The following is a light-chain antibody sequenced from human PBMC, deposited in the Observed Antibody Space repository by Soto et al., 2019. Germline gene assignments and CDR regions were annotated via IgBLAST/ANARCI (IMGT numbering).Light chain of an antibody. Sequence: EIVLTQSPATLSLSPGEGATLSCRASQSISSYLAWYQQKPGQAPRLLIYDASNRATGIPARFSGSGSGTDFTLTISSLEPEDSAVYYCQQRSNWPLTFGPGTKVDI. V-gene: IGKV3-11*01. CDR2: DAS. CDR1: QSISSY. J-gene: IGKJ3*01. CDR3: QQRSNWPLT.